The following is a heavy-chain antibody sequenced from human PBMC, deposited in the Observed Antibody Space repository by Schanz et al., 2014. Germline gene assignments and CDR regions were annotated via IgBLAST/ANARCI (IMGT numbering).Heavy chain of an antibody. V-gene: IGHV4-61*02. CDR2: VFPNGIT. Sequence: QVQLQESGPGLVKPSQTLSLTCTVSGGSIRSGTYYWSWIRQPAGKALEWVGRVFPNGITNYNPSRKSRSPISLDASNTQFSLTLTSLTAADTAVYYCARDTTWRLDLWGRGTLVTVSS. CDR3: ARDTTWRLDL. J-gene: IGHJ2*01. CDR1: GGSIRSGTYY. D-gene: IGHD1-1*01.